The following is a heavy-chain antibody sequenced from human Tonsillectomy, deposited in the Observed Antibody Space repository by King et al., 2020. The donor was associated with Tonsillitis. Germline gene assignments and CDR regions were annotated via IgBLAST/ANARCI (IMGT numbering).Heavy chain of an antibody. CDR2: IYTSGST. V-gene: IGHV4-61*02. CDR3: ARFYSDSSGYYPDDY. J-gene: IGHJ4*02. D-gene: IGHD3-22*01. Sequence: MQLQESGPGLVKPSQTLSLTCTVSGGSISSGSYYWGWIRQPAGKGLEWIGRIYTSGSTIYNPSLNSRVTMSVDTAKNQFSLKLSSVTAADTAVYYCARFYSDSSGYYPDDYWGQGTLVTVSS. CDR1: GGSISSGSYY.